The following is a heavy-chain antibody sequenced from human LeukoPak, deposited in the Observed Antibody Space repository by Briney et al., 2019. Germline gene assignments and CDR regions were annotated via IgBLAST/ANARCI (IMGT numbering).Heavy chain of an antibody. CDR3: ARAGIAVAGLGIDY. J-gene: IGHJ4*02. CDR2: INAGNGNT. V-gene: IGHV1-3*01. Sequence: GASVKVSCKASGYTFTSYAMHWVRQAPGQRLEWMGWINAGNGNTKYSQKFQGRVTITRDTSASTAYMELSSLRSEDTAVYYCARAGIAVAGLGIDYWGQGTLVTVSS. CDR1: GYTFTSYA. D-gene: IGHD6-19*01.